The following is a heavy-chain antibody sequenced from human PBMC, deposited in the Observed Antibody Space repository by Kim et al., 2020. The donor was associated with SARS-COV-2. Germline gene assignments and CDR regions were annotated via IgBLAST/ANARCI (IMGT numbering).Heavy chain of an antibody. CDR2: ISSSSSTI. Sequence: GGSLRLSCAASGFTFSSYSMNWVRQAPGKGLEWVSYISSSSSTIYYADSVKGRFTISRDNAKNSLYLQMNSLRAEDTAVYYCARLGIVGASDRWKIWGQGTMVTVSS. CDR1: GFTFSSYS. V-gene: IGHV3-48*04. D-gene: IGHD1-26*01. CDR3: ARLGIVGASDRWKI. J-gene: IGHJ3*02.